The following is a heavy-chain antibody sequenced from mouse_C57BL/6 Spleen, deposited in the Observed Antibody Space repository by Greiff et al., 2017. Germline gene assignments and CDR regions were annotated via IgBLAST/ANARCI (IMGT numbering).Heavy chain of an antibody. CDR2: IWSGGST. J-gene: IGHJ4*01. CDR1: GFSLTSYG. Sequence: QVQLKESGPGLVQPSQSLSITCTVSGFSLTSYGVHWVRQSPGKGLEWLGVIWSGGSTDYNAAFISRLSISKDNSKSQVFFKMDSLQADDTAIYYCARNCYGSSLYYAMDYWGQGTSVTVSS. D-gene: IGHD1-1*01. CDR3: ARNCYGSSLYYAMDY. V-gene: IGHV2-2*01.